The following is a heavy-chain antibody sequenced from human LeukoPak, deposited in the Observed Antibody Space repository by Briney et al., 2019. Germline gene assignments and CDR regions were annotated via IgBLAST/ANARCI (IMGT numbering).Heavy chain of an antibody. CDR2: INHSGST. V-gene: IGHV4-34*01. CDR3: ARFSSHCSTASCYLTY. D-gene: IGHD2-2*01. CDR1: GGSFSGYY. J-gene: IGHJ4*02. Sequence: SETLSLTCAVYGGSFSGYYWSWIRQPPGKGLEWIGEINHSGSTNYNPSLKSRVTISVDTSKNQFSLKLTSVTAADTAVYYCARFSSHCSTASCYLTYWGQGTLVTVSS.